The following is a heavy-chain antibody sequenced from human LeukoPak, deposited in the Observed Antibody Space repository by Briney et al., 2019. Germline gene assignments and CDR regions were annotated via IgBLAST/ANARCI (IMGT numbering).Heavy chain of an antibody. CDR3: ARPLRGVMPDAFDI. J-gene: IGHJ3*02. V-gene: IGHV4-30-4*01. Sequence: PSQTLSLTCTVSGVSISSGDYYWSWIRQPPGKGLEWIGCIYYSGSTYYNPSLKSRVTISVDTSKNQFSLKLSSVTAADTAVYYCARPLRGVMPDAFDIWGQGTMVTVSS. CDR2: IYYSGST. D-gene: IGHD3-10*01. CDR1: GVSISSGDYY.